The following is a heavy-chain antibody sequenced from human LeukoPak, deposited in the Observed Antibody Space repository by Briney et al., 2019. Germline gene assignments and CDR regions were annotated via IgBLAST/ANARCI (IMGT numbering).Heavy chain of an antibody. CDR1: GFTFSSYA. Sequence: PGGSLRLSCAASGFTFSSYAMHWVRQAPGKGLEWVAVISYDGSNKYYADSVKGRFTISRDNSKNTLYLQMNSLRAEDTAVYYCARDGVVVPAAQVRYYYYYGMDVWGQGTTVTVSS. CDR2: ISYDGSNK. CDR3: ARDGVVVPAAQVRYYYYYGMDV. J-gene: IGHJ6*02. D-gene: IGHD2-2*01. V-gene: IGHV3-30-3*01.